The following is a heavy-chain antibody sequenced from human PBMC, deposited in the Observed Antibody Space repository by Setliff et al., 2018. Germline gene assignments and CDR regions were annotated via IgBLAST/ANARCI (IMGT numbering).Heavy chain of an antibody. Sequence: SETLSLTCTVSGGAIGNNIYYWGWIRRPPGKGLEWIGSIYFSGSTYYNPSLRSRVSMSVDSSKNQFSLNLNSVTAADTGVYYCARHVGPADRADYFQHWGQGTLVTVSS. V-gene: IGHV4-39*01. CDR3: ARHVGPADRADYFQH. CDR1: GGAIGNNIYY. CDR2: IYFSGST. J-gene: IGHJ1*01.